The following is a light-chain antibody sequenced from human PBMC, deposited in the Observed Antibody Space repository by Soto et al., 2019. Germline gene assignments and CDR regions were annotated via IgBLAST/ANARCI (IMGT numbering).Light chain of an antibody. CDR3: SSYTTSGTYVL. CDR2: EVN. CDR1: GSDVGDSSH. V-gene: IGLV2-14*01. J-gene: IGLJ3*02. Sequence: QSALTQPRSVSGSPGQSVTISCTATGSDVGDSSHVSWYQQHPDKAPKLLISEVNNRPSGVSHRFSGSKSGNTASLTISGLQPADEADYYCSSYTTSGTYVLFGGGTKLTVL.